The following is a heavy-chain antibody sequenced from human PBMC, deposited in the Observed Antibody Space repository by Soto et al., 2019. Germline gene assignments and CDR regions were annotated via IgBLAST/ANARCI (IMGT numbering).Heavy chain of an antibody. J-gene: IGHJ4*02. CDR2: ISASGGAT. CDR3: ARPESIKSWGNGPDY. V-gene: IGHV3-23*01. Sequence: GGSLRLSCAASGFTFNYAMSWVRQAPGKGLQWVSIISASGGATYYADSVKGRFTISRDNSRKVLYLQMNTLRVEDTAVYYCARPESIKSWGNGPDYWGQGTLVTVSS. CDR1: GFTFNYA. D-gene: IGHD3-16*01.